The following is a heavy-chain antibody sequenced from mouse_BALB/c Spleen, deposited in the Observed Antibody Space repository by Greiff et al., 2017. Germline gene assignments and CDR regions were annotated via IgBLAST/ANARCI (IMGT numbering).Heavy chain of an antibody. Sequence: QVQLQQSGPELVRPGVSVKISCKGSGFTFTDYAMHWVKQSPAKGLEWIGVISTYSGNTNYNQKFKGKATMTVDTSSSTAYMELASLTSEDSAIYYCAGWGYCGSGYYFDYWGQGTTLTVSS. J-gene: IGHJ2*01. CDR1: GFTFTDYA. D-gene: IGHD1-1*01. CDR2: ISTYSGNT. CDR3: AGWGYCGSGYYFDY. V-gene: IGHV1S137*01.